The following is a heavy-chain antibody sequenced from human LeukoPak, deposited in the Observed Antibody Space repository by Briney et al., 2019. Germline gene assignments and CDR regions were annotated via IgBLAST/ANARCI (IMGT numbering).Heavy chain of an antibody. CDR1: GGSISSYY. D-gene: IGHD3-22*01. Sequence: SETLSLTCTVSGGSISSYYWSWIRQPAGKGLEWIGRIYTSGSTNYNPSLKSRVTMSVDTSKNQFSLKLSSVTAADTAVYYCARSNLYYYDSSGYYPPYNWFDPWGQGTLVTVSS. V-gene: IGHV4-4*07. J-gene: IGHJ5*02. CDR3: ARSNLYYYDSSGYYPPYNWFDP. CDR2: IYTSGST.